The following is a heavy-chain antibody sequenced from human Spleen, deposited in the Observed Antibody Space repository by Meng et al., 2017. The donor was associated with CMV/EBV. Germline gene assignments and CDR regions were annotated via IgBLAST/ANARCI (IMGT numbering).Heavy chain of an antibody. D-gene: IGHD6-6*01. CDR2: ISSSGSTI. V-gene: IGHV3-48*03. J-gene: IGHJ4*02. Sequence: GESLKISCAASGFTFSGYVMNWVRQAPGKGLEWVSYISSSGSTIYYADSAKGRFTISRDNAKNSLYLQMNSLRAEDTAVYYCARGEYSSSNDYWGQGTLVTVSS. CDR3: ARGEYSSSNDY. CDR1: GFTFSGYV.